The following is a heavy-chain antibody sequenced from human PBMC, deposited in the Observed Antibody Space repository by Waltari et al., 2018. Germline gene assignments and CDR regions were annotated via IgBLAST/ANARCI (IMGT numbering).Heavy chain of an antibody. CDR3: AREGCSGGSCFDY. V-gene: IGHV3-21*01. CDR1: GFTFSSYS. J-gene: IGHJ4*02. D-gene: IGHD2-15*01. CDR2: ISSSSSYI. Sequence: EVQLVESGGGLVKPGGSLRLSCAASGFTFSSYSMHWVRQAPGKGLEWVSSISSSSSYIYYADSVKGRFTISRDNAKNSLYLQMNSLRAEDTAVYYCAREGCSGGSCFDYWGQGTLVTVSS.